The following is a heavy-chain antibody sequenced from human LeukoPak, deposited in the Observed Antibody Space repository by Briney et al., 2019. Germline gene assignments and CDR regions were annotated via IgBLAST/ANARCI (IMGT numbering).Heavy chain of an antibody. D-gene: IGHD3-22*01. CDR3: ARGLYYYDSSGYSVYFDY. V-gene: IGHV1-18*01. Sequence: GASVKVSCKASGYTFTSYGISWVRQAPGQGREGRGWISAYNGNTNYAQKLQGRVTMTTDTSTSTAYMELRSLGSDDTAVYYCARGLYYYDSSGYSVYFDYWGQGTLVTVSS. J-gene: IGHJ4*02. CDR2: ISAYNGNT. CDR1: GYTFTSYG.